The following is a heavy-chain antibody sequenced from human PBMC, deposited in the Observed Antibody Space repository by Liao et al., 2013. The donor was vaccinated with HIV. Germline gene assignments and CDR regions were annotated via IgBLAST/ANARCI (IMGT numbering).Heavy chain of an antibody. CDR2: IYYSGST. CDR3: ARDVIVVVPAAINY. D-gene: IGHD2-2*02. V-gene: IGHV4-39*07. J-gene: IGHJ4*02. Sequence: QLQLQESGPGLVKPSETLSLTCTVSGGSISSSSYYWGWIRQPPGKGLEWIGSIYYSGSTYYNPSLKSRVTISVDTSKNQFSLKLSSVTAADTAVYYCARDVIVVVPAAINYWGQGTLVTVSS. CDR1: GGSISSSSYY.